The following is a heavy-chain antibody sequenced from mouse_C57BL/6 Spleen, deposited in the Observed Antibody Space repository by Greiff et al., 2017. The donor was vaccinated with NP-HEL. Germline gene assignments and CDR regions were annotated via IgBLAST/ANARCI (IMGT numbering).Heavy chain of an antibody. CDR3: ARSGYYGSSYGY. Sequence: VQLQQPGAELVKPGASVKLSCKASGYTFTSYWMHWVKQRPGQGLEWIGRIDPEDGETKYAPKFQGKATITADTSSNTAYLQLSSLTSEDTAVYYCARSGYYGSSYGYWGQGTTLTVSS. D-gene: IGHD1-1*01. CDR1: GYTFTSYW. J-gene: IGHJ2*01. CDR2: IDPEDGET. V-gene: IGHV14-2*01.